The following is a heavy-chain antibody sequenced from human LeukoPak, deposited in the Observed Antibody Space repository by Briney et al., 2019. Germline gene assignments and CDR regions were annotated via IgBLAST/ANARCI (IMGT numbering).Heavy chain of an antibody. CDR1: GGSMSSSSNS. J-gene: IGHJ4*02. Sequence: PSETLSLTCIVSGGSMSSSSNSWGWIRQPPGKGLEWIGSMYYTGSTYYNPSVKGRVTISMDKSKNQLSLRLNSVTAADTAVYYCARQGVGISNFDFWGQGHLVAVSP. CDR3: ARQGVGISNFDF. D-gene: IGHD1-26*01. CDR2: MYYTGST. V-gene: IGHV4-39*01.